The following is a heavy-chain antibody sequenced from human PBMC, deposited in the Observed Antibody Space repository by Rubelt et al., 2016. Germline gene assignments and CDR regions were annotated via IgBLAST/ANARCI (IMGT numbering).Heavy chain of an antibody. CDR2: INHSGST. CDR1: GGSFSGYY. Sequence: QVQLQQWGAGLLKPSETLSLTCAVYGGSFSGYYWSWIRQPPGKGLEWIGEINHSGSTNYNPSLKMRCTISVDTSKNQFSLKLSSVTAADTAVYYCARGGVIAARSFDPWGQGTLVTVSS. CDR3: ARGGVIAARSFDP. D-gene: IGHD6-6*01. J-gene: IGHJ5*02. V-gene: IGHV4-34*01.